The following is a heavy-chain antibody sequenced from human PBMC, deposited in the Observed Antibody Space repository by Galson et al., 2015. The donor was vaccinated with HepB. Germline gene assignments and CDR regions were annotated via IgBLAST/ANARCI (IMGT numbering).Heavy chain of an antibody. V-gene: IGHV3-21*01. Sequence: SLRLSCAASGFTFSSYSMNWVRQAPGKGLEWVSSISSSSSYIYYADSVKGRFTISRDNAKNSLYLQMNSLRAEDTAVYYCARDGGSSYYYYYYGMDVWGQGTTVTVSS. D-gene: IGHD3-16*01. CDR1: GFTFSSYS. J-gene: IGHJ6*02. CDR3: ARDGGSSYYYYYYGMDV. CDR2: ISSSSSYI.